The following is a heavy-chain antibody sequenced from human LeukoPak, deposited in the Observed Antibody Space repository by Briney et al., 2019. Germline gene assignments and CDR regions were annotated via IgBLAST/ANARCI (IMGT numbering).Heavy chain of an antibody. V-gene: IGHV3-74*01. Sequence: GGSLRLSCAASGFTFSDYWMHWVRQAPGKGLVWVSRINTDGSSTSYADSVKGRFTISRDNAKNTLYLQMNSLRAEDTAVYFCTRVGYCATTSCRTAFDIWGQGTMVTVSS. J-gene: IGHJ3*02. CDR1: GFTFSDYW. CDR2: INTDGSST. CDR3: TRVGYCATTSCRTAFDI. D-gene: IGHD2-2*01.